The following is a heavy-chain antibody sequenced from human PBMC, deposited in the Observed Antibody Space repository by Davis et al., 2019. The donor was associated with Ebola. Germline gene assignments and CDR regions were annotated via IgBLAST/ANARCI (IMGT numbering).Heavy chain of an antibody. CDR1: GLIFNNYW. CDR2: IKEDGGEK. J-gene: IGHJ4*02. Sequence: PGGSLRLSCAASGLIFNNYWMSWIRQAPGKGPEWVAIIKEDGGEKYYVDSVKGRFTISRDNAKNSLFLEMNSLRAEDTAFYYCATANRAISGYWGQGTLVTVSS. V-gene: IGHV3-7*03. D-gene: IGHD2-2*02. CDR3: ATANRAISGY.